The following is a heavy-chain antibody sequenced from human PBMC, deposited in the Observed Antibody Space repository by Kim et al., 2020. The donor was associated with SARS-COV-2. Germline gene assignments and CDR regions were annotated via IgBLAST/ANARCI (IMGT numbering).Heavy chain of an antibody. CDR1: GDSVSSNSAA. V-gene: IGHV6-1*01. CDR2: TYYRSKWYN. J-gene: IGHJ4*02. D-gene: IGHD6-19*01. Sequence: SQTLSLTCAISGDSVSSNSAAWNWIRQSPSRGLEWLGRTYYRSKWYNDYAVSVKSRITINPDTSKNQFSLQLNSVTPEDTAVYYCARDSALDEQWLVYYFDYWGQGTLVTVSS. CDR3: ARDSALDEQWLVYYFDY.